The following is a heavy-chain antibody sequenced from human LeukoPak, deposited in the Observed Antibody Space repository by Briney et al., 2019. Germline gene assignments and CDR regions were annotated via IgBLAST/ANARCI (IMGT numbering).Heavy chain of an antibody. CDR2: IYYSGST. CDR1: GGSISSYY. D-gene: IGHD1-26*01. Sequence: SETLSLTCTVSGGSISSYYWSWIRQPPGKGLEWIGYIYYSGSTNYNPSLKSRVTISVDTSKNQFSLKLSSVTAADTAVYYCAREAFLSGIYSYFDYWGHGTLVTVSS. V-gene: IGHV4-59*12. CDR3: AREAFLSGIYSYFDY. J-gene: IGHJ4*01.